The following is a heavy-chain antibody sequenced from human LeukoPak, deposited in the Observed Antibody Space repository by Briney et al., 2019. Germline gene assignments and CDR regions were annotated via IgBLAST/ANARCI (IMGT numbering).Heavy chain of an antibody. D-gene: IGHD5/OR15-5a*01. Sequence: PGGSLRLSCAASGFTFSSYAMSWVRQAPGKGLEWVSAISGSGGSTHYADSVKGRFTISRDNSKNTLYLQMNSLRAEDTAVYYCAKDVYLVYYFDYWGQGTLVTVSS. J-gene: IGHJ4*02. CDR3: AKDVYLVYYFDY. V-gene: IGHV3-23*01. CDR2: ISGSGGST. CDR1: GFTFSSYA.